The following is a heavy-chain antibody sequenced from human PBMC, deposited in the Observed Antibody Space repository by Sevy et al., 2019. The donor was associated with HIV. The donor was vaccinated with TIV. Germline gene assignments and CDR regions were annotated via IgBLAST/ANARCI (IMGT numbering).Heavy chain of an antibody. CDR1: GFTFSSNY. J-gene: IGHJ4*02. CDR3: ARGGYSYAHYFDY. CDR2: IYSGGST. V-gene: IGHV3-53*01. Sequence: GGSLRLSCAASGFTFSSNYMSWVRQAPGKGLEWVSVIYSGGSTYYADSVKGRFTISRDNSKNTLYLQMNSLRAEDTAVYYCARGGYSYAHYFDYWGQGTLVTVSS. D-gene: IGHD5-18*01.